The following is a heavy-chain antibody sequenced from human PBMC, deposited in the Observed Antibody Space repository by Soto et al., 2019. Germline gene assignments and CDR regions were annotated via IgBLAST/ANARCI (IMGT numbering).Heavy chain of an antibody. CDR3: AKGGGTYWSDTSAYSAFDY. CDR1: GGSISSSSYY. J-gene: IGHJ4*02. D-gene: IGHD3-22*01. Sequence: PSETLSLTCTVSGGSISSSSYYWGWIRQPPGKGLEWIGSIYYSGSTYYNPSLKSRFTISRDNSKNTLSLQMISLRAEDTAVYYCAKGGGTYWSDTSAYSAFDYWAQGTLVTVSS. V-gene: IGHV4-39*07. CDR2: IYYSGST.